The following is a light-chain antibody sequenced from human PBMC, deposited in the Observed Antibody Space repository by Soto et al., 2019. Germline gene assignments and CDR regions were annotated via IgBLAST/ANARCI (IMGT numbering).Light chain of an antibody. CDR1: SSDVGGYKY. Sequence: QSALTQPASVSGSPGQSITISCTGTSSDVGGYKYVSWYQQHPGKTPKLLIYEVSNRPSGVSSRFSGSKSGNTASLTISGVQAEDEADYYCTSYTSSATGVFGGGTKLTVL. V-gene: IGLV2-14*01. J-gene: IGLJ2*01. CDR3: TSYTSSATGV. CDR2: EVS.